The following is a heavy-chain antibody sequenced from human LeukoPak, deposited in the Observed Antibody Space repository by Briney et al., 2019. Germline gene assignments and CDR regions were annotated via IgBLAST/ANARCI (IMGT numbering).Heavy chain of an antibody. V-gene: IGHV1-69*06. J-gene: IGHJ6*03. Sequence: RASVKVSCKASGGTFSSYAISWVRQAPGQGLEWMGGIIPIFGTANYAQKFQGRVTITADKSTSTAYMELSSLRSEDTAVYYCARWGILTGYDKYYYYYYMDVWGKGTTVTVSS. D-gene: IGHD3-9*01. CDR2: IIPIFGTA. CDR1: GGTFSSYA. CDR3: ARWGILTGYDKYYYYYYMDV.